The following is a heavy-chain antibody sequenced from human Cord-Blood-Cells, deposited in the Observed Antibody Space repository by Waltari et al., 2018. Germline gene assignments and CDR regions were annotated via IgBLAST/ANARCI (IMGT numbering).Heavy chain of an antibody. CDR3: ARGLLVYGGRYYYYGMDV. CDR1: GGSFSGYY. D-gene: IGHD4-17*01. Sequence: QVQLQQWGAGLLKPSETLSLTCAVYGGSFSGYYWSWIRQPPGKGMEWIGEINHSGSTTYNPSRNSRVTISVDTSKSQFSLKLSSVTAADTAVYYCARGLLVYGGRYYYYGMDVWGQGTTVTVSS. V-gene: IGHV4-34*01. J-gene: IGHJ6*02. CDR2: INHSGST.